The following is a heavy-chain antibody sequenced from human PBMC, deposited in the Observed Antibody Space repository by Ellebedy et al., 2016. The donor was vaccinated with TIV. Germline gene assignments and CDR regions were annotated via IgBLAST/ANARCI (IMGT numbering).Heavy chain of an antibody. J-gene: IGHJ4*02. CDR2: IQQEGSEK. V-gene: IGHV3-7*03. Sequence: PGGSLRLSCAASGFTFSSHWMSWVRHAPGKGLEGVTDIQQEGSEKYYVDSVKGRFTISRDNANNSLYLKMNSLRAEDTAVYYCARTYYYDSSGYYLAYWGQGTLVTVSS. CDR3: ARTYYYDSSGYYLAY. D-gene: IGHD3-22*01. CDR1: GFTFSSHW.